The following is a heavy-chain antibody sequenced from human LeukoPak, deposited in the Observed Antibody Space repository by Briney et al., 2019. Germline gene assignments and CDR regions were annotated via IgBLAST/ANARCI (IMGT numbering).Heavy chain of an antibody. CDR2: IYTSGST. J-gene: IGHJ6*03. CDR3: ARASADGDWRYYMDV. CDR1: GGSISSSSYY. V-gene: IGHV4-61*02. D-gene: IGHD2-2*01. Sequence: SETLSLTCTVSGGSISSSSYYWGWIRQPAGKGLEWIGRIYTSGSTNYNPSLKSRVTMSVDTSKNQFSLKLCSVTAADTAVYYCARASADGDWRYYMDVWGKGTTVTISS.